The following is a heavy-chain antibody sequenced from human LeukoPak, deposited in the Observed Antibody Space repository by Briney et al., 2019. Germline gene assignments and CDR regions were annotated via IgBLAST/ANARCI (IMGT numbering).Heavy chain of an antibody. CDR2: IHYSGST. V-gene: IGHV4-39*01. J-gene: IGHJ6*03. Sequence: PSETLSLTCTVSGGSISSSSYYWGWIRQPPGKGLEWIGSIHYSGSTYYNPSLKSRVTISVDTSKNQFSLKLSSVTAADTAVYYCASIAARPTYYYYYMDVWGKGTTVTVPS. D-gene: IGHD6-6*01. CDR3: ASIAARPTYYYYYMDV. CDR1: GGSISSSSYY.